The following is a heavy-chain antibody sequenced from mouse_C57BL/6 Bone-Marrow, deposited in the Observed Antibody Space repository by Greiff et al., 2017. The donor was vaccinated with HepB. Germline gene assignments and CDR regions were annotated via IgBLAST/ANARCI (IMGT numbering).Heavy chain of an antibody. V-gene: IGHV10-1*01. D-gene: IGHD2-3*01. J-gene: IGHJ3*01. Sequence: EVQRVESGGGLVQPKGSLKLSCAASGFSFNTYAMNWVRQAPGKGLEWVARIRSKSNNYATYYADSVKDRFTISRDDSESMLYLQMNNLKTEDTAMYYCVRHDGYLFAYWGQGTLVTVSA. CDR3: VRHDGYLFAY. CDR1: GFSFNTYA. CDR2: IRSKSNNYAT.